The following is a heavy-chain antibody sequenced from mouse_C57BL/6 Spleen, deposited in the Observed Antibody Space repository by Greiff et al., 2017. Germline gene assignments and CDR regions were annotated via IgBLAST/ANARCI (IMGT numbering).Heavy chain of an antibody. D-gene: IGHD2-12*01. CDR1: GFTFSDYG. Sequence: EVHLVESGGGLVKPGGSLKLSCAASGFTFSDYGMHWVRQAPEQGLEWVAYISSGSSTIYYADTVKGRSTISRDNATNTLFLQMTSLRSEDTAMYYCAKSPPAYYKIDYWGQGTTLTVSS. CDR3: AKSPPAYYKIDY. J-gene: IGHJ2*01. V-gene: IGHV5-17*01. CDR2: ISSGSSTI.